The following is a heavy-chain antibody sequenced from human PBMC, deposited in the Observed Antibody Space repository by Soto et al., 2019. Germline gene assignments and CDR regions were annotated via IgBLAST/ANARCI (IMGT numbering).Heavy chain of an antibody. J-gene: IGHJ5*02. CDR2: IYSSGGT. CDR3: ARGQRFSDSFAS. V-gene: IGHV4-4*07. D-gene: IGHD3-3*01. Sequence: KPSETLSLTCTVSGGAISGYYWTWIRQSAGKGLEWIGRIYSSGGTKYNPSLQSRVTMSLDTSKNQFSLRLSSVTAADTAVYYCARGQRFSDSFASWGQGTLATVSS. CDR1: GGAISGYY.